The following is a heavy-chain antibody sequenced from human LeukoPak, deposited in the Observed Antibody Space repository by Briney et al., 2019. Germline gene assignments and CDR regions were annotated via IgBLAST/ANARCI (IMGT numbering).Heavy chain of an antibody. V-gene: IGHV4-34*01. CDR1: GGSFSGYY. J-gene: IGHJ6*02. D-gene: IGHD1-26*01. Sequence: SETLSLTCAVYGGSFSGYYWSWIRQPPGKGLEWIGEINHSGSTNYNPSLKSRVTISVDTSKNQFPLKLGSVTAADTAVYYCARVLPSVGATIPEYYYYYYGMDVWGQGTTVTVSS. CDR3: ARVLPSVGATIPEYYYYYYGMDV. CDR2: INHSGST.